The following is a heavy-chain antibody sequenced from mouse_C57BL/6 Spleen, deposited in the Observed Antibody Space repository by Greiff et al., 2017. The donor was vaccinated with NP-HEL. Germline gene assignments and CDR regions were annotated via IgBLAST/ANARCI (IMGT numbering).Heavy chain of an antibody. CDR1: GYSITSGYY. J-gene: IGHJ3*01. Sequence: DVKLQESGPGLVKPSQSLSLTCSVTGYSITSGYYWNWIRQFPGNKLEWMGYISYDGSNNYNPSLKNRISITRDTSKNQFFLKLKSVTTEDTATYYCARDQGLGRLAYWGQGTLVTVSA. D-gene: IGHD4-1*01. V-gene: IGHV3-6*01. CDR2: ISYDGSN. CDR3: ARDQGLGRLAY.